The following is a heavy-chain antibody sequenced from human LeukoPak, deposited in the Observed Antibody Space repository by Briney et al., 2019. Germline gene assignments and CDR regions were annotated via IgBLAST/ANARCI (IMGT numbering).Heavy chain of an antibody. Sequence: PSETLSLTCAVYGGSLSGYYWSWIRQPPGKGLEWIGEINHSGSTNYNPSLKSRVTISVDTSKNQFSLKLSSVTAADTAVYYCARDGYNIWGQGTLVTVSS. CDR3: ARDGYNI. V-gene: IGHV4-34*01. J-gene: IGHJ4*02. CDR2: INHSGST. CDR1: GGSLSGYY. D-gene: IGHD5-24*01.